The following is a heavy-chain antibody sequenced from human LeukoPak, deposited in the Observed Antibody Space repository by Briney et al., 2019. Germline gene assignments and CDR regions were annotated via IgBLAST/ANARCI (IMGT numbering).Heavy chain of an antibody. CDR3: ARLYSSSSGGFHY. V-gene: IGHV4-59*08. CDR2: IYYSGST. J-gene: IGHJ4*01. Sequence: SETLSLTCTVSGGSISSYYWSWIRQPPGKGLEWIGYIYYSGSTNYNPSLKSRVTISVDTSKNQFSLKLSSVTAADTAVYYCARLYSSSSGGFHYWGQEPWSPSPQ. CDR1: GGSISSYY. D-gene: IGHD6-6*01.